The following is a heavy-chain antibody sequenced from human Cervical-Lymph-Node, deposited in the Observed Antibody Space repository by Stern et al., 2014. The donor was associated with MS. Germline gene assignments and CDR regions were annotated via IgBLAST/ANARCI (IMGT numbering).Heavy chain of an antibody. Sequence: QVQLVPSGTELRKPGASVRVSCKASGYAFTNYDINWVRQATGQGLEWVGWINPNTGNAGPAQKFHGRVTITTNNSITTAYMDLSNLRSEDTAIYYCTTSQGAFWGQGTLITVSS. J-gene: IGHJ4*02. CDR2: INPNTGNA. D-gene: IGHD3-16*01. CDR3: TTSQGAF. V-gene: IGHV1-8*01. CDR1: GYAFTNYD.